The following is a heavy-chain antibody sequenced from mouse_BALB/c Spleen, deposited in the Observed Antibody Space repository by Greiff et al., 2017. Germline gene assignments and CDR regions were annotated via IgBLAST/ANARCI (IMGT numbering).Heavy chain of an antibody. V-gene: IGHV2-9*02. CDR2: IWAGGST. CDR3: ARDLGGTDYAMDY. J-gene: IGHJ4*01. D-gene: IGHD4-1*01. Sequence: VKLMESGPGLVAPSQSLSITCTVSGFSLTSYGVHWVRQPPGKGLEWLGVIWAGGSTNYNSALMSRLSISKDNSKSQVFLKMNSLQTDDTAMYYCARDLGGTDYAMDYWGQGTSVTVSS. CDR1: GFSLTSYG.